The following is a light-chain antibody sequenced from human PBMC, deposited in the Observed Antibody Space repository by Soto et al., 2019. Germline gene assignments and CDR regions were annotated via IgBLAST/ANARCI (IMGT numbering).Light chain of an antibody. J-gene: IGKJ4*02. V-gene: IGKV3-20*01. Sequence: EIAVTNAPVTLSPSPPYIAALSCKSSQSVHNFLAWYQQKPGQAPRLLIYGASSRATGIPDRFSGSGSGTDFTLTISRLEPEDFAVYYCQQAGGLPRTFGEGTKVEIK. CDR1: QSVHNF. CDR2: GAS. CDR3: QQAGGLPRT.